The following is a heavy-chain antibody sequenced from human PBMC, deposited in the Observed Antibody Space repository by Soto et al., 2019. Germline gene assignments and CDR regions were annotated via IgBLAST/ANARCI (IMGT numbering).Heavy chain of an antibody. D-gene: IGHD3-3*01. J-gene: IGHJ4*02. CDR2: IYYSGST. CDR1: GGSISSYY. V-gene: IGHV4-59*01. Sequence: SETLSLTCTVSGGSISSYYWSWIRQPPGKGLEWIGYIYYSGSTNYNPSLKSRVTISVDTSKNQFSLKLSSVTAADTAVYYCASTYYDFWSGPPVGYWGQGTLVTVS. CDR3: ASTYYDFWSGPPVGY.